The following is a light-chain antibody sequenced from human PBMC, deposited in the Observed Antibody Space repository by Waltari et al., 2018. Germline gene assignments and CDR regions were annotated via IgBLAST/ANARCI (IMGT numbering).Light chain of an antibody. J-gene: IGKJ2*01. CDR3: QQYGSPPYT. CDR2: AVS. V-gene: IGKV3-20*01. CDR1: GGGGSSY. Sequence: WVRGGGGSSYHALVQEKARQAPRPLSYAVSSRPTGVPDRFSGSGCGAEFPLTLIRLEPEDSAVYYWQQYGSPPYTFGQGTKLEL.